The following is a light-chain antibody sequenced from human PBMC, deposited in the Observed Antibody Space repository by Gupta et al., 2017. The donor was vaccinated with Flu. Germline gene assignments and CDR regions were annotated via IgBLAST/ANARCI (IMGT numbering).Light chain of an antibody. V-gene: IGLV1-51*01. J-gene: IGLJ2*01. CDR3: GTWDDSMSAMV. CDR1: SSNIGINY. CDR2: END. Sequence: QSVLTQPPSVSAAPGQKVTFSCSGSSSNIGINYVSWYQQLPGTAPKLIIYENDKRPSGIPDRITGSKSGTSATLGITGLQTGDEALYYCGTWDDSMSAMVFGGGTKLAVL.